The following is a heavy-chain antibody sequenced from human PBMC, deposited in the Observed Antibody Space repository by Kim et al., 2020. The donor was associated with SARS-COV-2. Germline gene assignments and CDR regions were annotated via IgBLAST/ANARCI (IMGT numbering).Heavy chain of an antibody. V-gene: IGHV4-39*01. CDR3: ATPREDYYDSSGSLGLFDY. D-gene: IGHD3-22*01. Sequence: SQTLSLTCTVSGGSISSSSYYWGWIRQPPGKGLEWIGSIYYSGSTYYNPSLKSRDTISVDTSKNQFSLKLSSVTAADTAVYYCATPREDYYDSSGSLGLFDYWGQGTLVTVSS. J-gene: IGHJ4*02. CDR2: IYYSGST. CDR1: GGSISSSSYY.